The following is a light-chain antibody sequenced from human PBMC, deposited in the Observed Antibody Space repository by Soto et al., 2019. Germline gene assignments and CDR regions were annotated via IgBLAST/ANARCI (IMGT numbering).Light chain of an antibody. CDR2: DTS. Sequence: EVEMTQSPATLSLSPGERATLSCRSSQSVSIKLAWYQQKPGQAPRLLIYDTSTRATGIPARFSGSGSGTEFTLTISSLQSEDFAVYYCQQYNNWPPITFGQGTRLEIK. CDR1: QSVSIK. V-gene: IGKV3-15*01. CDR3: QQYNNWPPIT. J-gene: IGKJ5*01.